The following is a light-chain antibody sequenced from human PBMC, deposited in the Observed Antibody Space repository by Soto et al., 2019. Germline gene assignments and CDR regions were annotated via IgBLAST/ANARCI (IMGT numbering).Light chain of an antibody. CDR3: QSYESSLSAPYF. CDR1: SSKIGASYY. Sequence: QSVLTQPPSVSGAPGQRVTISCTGSSSKIGASYYVHWYQQLPGTAPKLLIYGNNNRPSGVPDRLSGSKSGTSASLAITGLQAEDEADYYCQSYESSLSAPYFFGIGTKVTAL. J-gene: IGLJ1*01. V-gene: IGLV1-40*01. CDR2: GNN.